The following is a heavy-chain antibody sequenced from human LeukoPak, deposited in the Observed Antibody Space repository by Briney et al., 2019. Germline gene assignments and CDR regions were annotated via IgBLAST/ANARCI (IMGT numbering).Heavy chain of an antibody. V-gene: IGHV1-18*01. CDR3: ARGAAPMVRGANPSNWFDP. Sequence: GASVKVSCKASGYTFTSYGISWVRQAPGQGLEWMGWISAYNGNTNYAQKLQRRVTMPTDTSTSTAYLELRSLRSDDTAVYYCARGAAPMVRGANPSNWFDPWGQGTLVTVSS. CDR2: ISAYNGNT. CDR1: GYTFTSYG. D-gene: IGHD3-10*01. J-gene: IGHJ5*02.